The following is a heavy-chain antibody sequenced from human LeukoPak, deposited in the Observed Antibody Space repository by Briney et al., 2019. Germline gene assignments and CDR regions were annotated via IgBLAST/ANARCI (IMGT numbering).Heavy chain of an antibody. J-gene: IGHJ4*02. CDR2: IIPIFGTA. Sequence: SLKVSCKASGGTFSSYAISWVRQAPRQRLEWMGGIIPIFGTANYAQKFQGRVTVTADESTSTAYMELSSLRSEDMFFFKQKTAYEILKYFDYWGQGTLVTVSS. CDR3: KTAYEILKYFDY. D-gene: IGHD2-21*01. V-gene: IGHV1-69*01. CDR1: GGTFSSYA.